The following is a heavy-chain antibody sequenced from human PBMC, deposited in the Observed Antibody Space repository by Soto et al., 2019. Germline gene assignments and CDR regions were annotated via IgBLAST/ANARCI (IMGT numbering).Heavy chain of an antibody. Sequence: PGKGLEWIGSIYYSGSTYYNPTLKSRVTISVDTSKNQFSLKLSSVTAEDTAVFYCAKHSVGGYNVLAPRGQGTLVTVTS. CDR2: IYYSGST. CDR3: AKHSVGGYNVLAP. D-gene: IGHD1-1*01. V-gene: IGHV4-39*01. J-gene: IGHJ5*02.